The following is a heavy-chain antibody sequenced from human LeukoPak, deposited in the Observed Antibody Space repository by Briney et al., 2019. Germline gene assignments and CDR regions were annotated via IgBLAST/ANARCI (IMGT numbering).Heavy chain of an antibody. V-gene: IGHV3-66*01. CDR1: GFTVSSNY. CDR3: ARNTKLRPTPYYYYGMDV. D-gene: IGHD5-12*01. CDR2: IYSGGST. J-gene: IGHJ6*02. Sequence: PGGSLRLSCAASGFTVSSNYMSWVRQAPGKGLEWVSVIYSGGSTYYADSVKGRFTISRDNSKNTLYLQMNSLRAEDTAVYYCARNTKLRPTPYYYYGMDVWGQGTTVTVSS.